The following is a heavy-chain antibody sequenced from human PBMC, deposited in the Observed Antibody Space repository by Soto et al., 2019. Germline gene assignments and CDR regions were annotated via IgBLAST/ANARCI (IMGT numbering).Heavy chain of an antibody. CDR3: VRVAGPPDY. V-gene: IGHV1-8*01. CDR2: MNPTSGRT. CDR1: GYTFTQYD. J-gene: IGHJ4*02. Sequence: QVQLVQSGAEVKKPGASVKVSCKTSGYTFTQYDINWVRQAAGQGLEWMGWMNPTSGRTGYIQDFQGRVTMTSDSSISTAYVELSSLRSDDTAIYCCVRVAGPPDYWGQGTLVTVSS.